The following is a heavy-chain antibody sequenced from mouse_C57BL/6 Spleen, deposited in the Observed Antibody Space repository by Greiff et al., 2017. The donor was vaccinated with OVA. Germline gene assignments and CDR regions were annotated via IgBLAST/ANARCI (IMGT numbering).Heavy chain of an antibody. V-gene: IGHV1-82*01. D-gene: IGHD2-3*01. Sequence: QVQLQQSGPELVKPGASVKISCKASGYAFSSSWMNWVKQRPGKGLEWIGRIYPGDGDTNYNGKFKGKATLTADKSSSTAYMQLSSLTSEDSAVYVCARSPFDGYYFDYWGQGTTLTVSS. CDR3: ARSPFDGYYFDY. J-gene: IGHJ2*01. CDR1: GYAFSSSW. CDR2: IYPGDGDT.